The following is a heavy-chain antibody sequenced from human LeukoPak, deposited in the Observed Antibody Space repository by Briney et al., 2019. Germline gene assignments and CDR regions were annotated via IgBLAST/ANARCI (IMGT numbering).Heavy chain of an antibody. CDR3: ARDYSSGWDDGLDI. V-gene: IGHV3-7*01. Sequence: PGGSLRLSCAASGFSFSRYYMSWVRHAPGKGLEWVASIKHDGGEDYFVGSVRGRFTISRDNARNSLYLQLNSVRGEDTAVYYCARDYSSGWDDGLDIWGQGTTVTVSS. D-gene: IGHD6-19*01. J-gene: IGHJ3*02. CDR2: IKHDGGED. CDR1: GFSFSRYY.